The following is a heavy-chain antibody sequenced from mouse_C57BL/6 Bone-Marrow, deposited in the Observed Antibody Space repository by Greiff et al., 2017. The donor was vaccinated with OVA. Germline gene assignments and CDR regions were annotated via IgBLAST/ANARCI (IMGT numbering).Heavy chain of an antibody. Sequence: QVQLKQSGPGLVQPSQSLSITFTVSGFSLTSYGVHWVRQSPGKGLEWLGVIWSGGSTDYNAAFISRLSISKDNSKSQVFFKMNSLQADDTAIYYCARNRGRGDYAMDYWGQGTSVTVSS. CDR3: ARNRGRGDYAMDY. V-gene: IGHV2-2*01. J-gene: IGHJ4*01. CDR1: GFSLTSYG. D-gene: IGHD3-3*01. CDR2: IWSGGST.